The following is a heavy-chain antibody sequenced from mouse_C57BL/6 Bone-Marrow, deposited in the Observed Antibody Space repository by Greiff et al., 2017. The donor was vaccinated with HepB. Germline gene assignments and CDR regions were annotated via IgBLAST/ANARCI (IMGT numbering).Heavy chain of an antibody. V-gene: IGHV1-50*01. J-gene: IGHJ1*03. CDR1: GYTFTSYW. CDR2: IDPSDSYT. Sequence: QVQLQQPGAELVKPGASVKLSCKASGYTFTSYWMQWVKQRPGQGLEWIGEIDPSDSYTNYNQKFKGKATLTVDTSSSTAYMQLSSLTSEDSAVYYCARSRPYGSSYDWYFDVWGTGTTVTVSS. D-gene: IGHD1-1*01. CDR3: ARSRPYGSSYDWYFDV.